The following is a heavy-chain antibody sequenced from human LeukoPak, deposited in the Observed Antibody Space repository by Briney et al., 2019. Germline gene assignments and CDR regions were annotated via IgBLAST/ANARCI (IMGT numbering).Heavy chain of an antibody. J-gene: IGHJ4*02. Sequence: ASVKVSCKASGYTFTDYYMHWVRQAPGQGLEWMGIINPSGGSTSYAQKFQGRVTMTRDMSTSTVYMELSSLRSEDTAVYYCARDSGSYFSYWGQGTLVTVSS. V-gene: IGHV1-46*01. CDR2: INPSGGST. CDR3: ARDSGSYFSY. D-gene: IGHD3-10*01. CDR1: GYTFTDYY.